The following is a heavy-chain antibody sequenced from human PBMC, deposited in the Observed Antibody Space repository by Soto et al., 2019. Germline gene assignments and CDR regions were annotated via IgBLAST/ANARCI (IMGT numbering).Heavy chain of an antibody. J-gene: IGHJ4*02. Sequence: ASVKVSCKASDYIFSNYHINWVRQAPGQGPEWMGSISGNNGNTQYAQMFQGRVTMTTEKSTNTVYMELRSLGSDDTAVYYCAKHGDIYEFWSGYYRTANYFDFWGKGSLVTVSS. CDR1: DYIFSNYH. V-gene: IGHV1-18*01. D-gene: IGHD3-3*01. CDR3: AKHGDIYEFWSGYYRTANYFDF. CDR2: ISGNNGNT.